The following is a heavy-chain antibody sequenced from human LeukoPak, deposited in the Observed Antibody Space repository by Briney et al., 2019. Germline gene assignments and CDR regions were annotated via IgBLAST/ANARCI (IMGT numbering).Heavy chain of an antibody. Sequence: SQTLSLTCAVSGGSISSGGYSWSWIRQPPGKGLEWIGYIYHSGSTYYNPSLKSRVTISVDRSKNQFSLKLSSVTAADTAVYYCAREASMEDSGRYYFDYWGQGTLVTVSS. V-gene: IGHV4-30-2*01. CDR2: IYHSGST. CDR3: AREASMEDSGRYYFDY. J-gene: IGHJ4*02. D-gene: IGHD1-26*01. CDR1: GGSISSGGYS.